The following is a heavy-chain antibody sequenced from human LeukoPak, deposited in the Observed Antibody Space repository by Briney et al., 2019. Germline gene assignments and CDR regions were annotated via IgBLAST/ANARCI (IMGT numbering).Heavy chain of an antibody. J-gene: IGHJ1*01. CDR1: GYTFTSYG. D-gene: IGHD3-22*01. V-gene: IGHV1-2*02. Sequence: ASVKVSCKASGYTFTSYGISWVRQAPGQGLEWMGWINPNSGGTNYAQKFQGRVTMTRDTSISTAYMELSRLRSDDTAVYYCARGYYDSSDYEYFQHWGQGTLVTASS. CDR2: INPNSGGT. CDR3: ARGYYDSSDYEYFQH.